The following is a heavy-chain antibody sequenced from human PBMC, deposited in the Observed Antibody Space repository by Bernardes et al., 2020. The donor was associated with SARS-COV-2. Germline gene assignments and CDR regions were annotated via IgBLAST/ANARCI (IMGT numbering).Heavy chain of an antibody. CDR3: AKYDGDCSSTSCYTFFDS. Sequence: GGSLRLSCTPSGFTFSSFAVGWVRQAPGRGLEWVSSISSGGGSTFSADAVKGRFTISRDNSKNTLSLQMNSLRAEDTAIYYCAKYDGDCSSTSCYTFFDSWGHGTLVTVSS. CDR1: GFTFSSFA. J-gene: IGHJ4*01. D-gene: IGHD2-2*02. CDR2: ISSGGGST. V-gene: IGHV3-23*01.